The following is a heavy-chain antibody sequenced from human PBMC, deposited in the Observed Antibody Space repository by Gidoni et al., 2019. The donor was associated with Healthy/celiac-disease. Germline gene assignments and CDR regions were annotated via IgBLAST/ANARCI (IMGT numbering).Heavy chain of an antibody. CDR1: GLTFRRYS. V-gene: IGHV3-21*01. D-gene: IGHD2-15*01. CDR2: ISSSSSYI. CDR3: ASWVWCSGGSCYSRNY. Sequence: EVQLVESGGGLVKPGGSLRLSCAASGLTFRRYSMNWVRQAPGKGLEWVSSISSSSSYIYYADSVKGRFTISRDNAKNSRYLQMNSLRAEDTAVYYCASWVWCSGGSCYSRNYWGQGTLVTVSS. J-gene: IGHJ4*02.